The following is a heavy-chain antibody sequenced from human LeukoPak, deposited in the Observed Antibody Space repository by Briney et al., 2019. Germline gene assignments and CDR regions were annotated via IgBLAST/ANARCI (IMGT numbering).Heavy chain of an antibody. Sequence: SSQTLSLTCTVSGGSISSGGYYWSWIRQHPGKGLEWIGYIFYRGSTYYSPSLKSRVTMSVDTSKNQFSLKLSSVTAADTAVYYCARSPRPRGYESDYWGQGTLVTVSS. CDR2: IFYRGST. CDR1: GGSISSGGYY. D-gene: IGHD5-12*01. J-gene: IGHJ4*02. V-gene: IGHV4-31*03. CDR3: ARSPRPRGYESDY.